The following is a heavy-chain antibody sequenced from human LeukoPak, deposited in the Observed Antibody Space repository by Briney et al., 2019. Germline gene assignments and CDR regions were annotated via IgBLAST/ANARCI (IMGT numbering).Heavy chain of an antibody. J-gene: IGHJ6*03. D-gene: IGHD2-15*01. CDR2: ISRSGSTK. CDR3: ARVLRYCSGGNCYSGGLGYMDV. Sequence: GGSLRLSCAASGFTFSSYWMSWVRQAPGKGLEWVSSISRSGSTKYYADSVKGRFTISRDNAKNSLFLQMNSLRAEDTAVYYCARVLRYCSGGNCYSGGLGYMDVWGKGTTVTISS. CDR1: GFTFSSYW. V-gene: IGHV3-48*04.